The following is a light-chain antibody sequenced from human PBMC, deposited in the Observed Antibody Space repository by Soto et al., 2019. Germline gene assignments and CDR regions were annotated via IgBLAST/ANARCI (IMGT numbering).Light chain of an antibody. CDR3: TSYTSSSTLYV. J-gene: IGLJ1*01. V-gene: IGLV2-14*01. Sequence: QLPMPHPATVSGSNRQYLTISCTSKKNDVGGYNYVSWYQQYPGKAPKLMVYDVSNRPSGVSNRFSGSKSGNTASLTISGLQAEDEADYYCTSYTSSSTLYVFGTGTKVTVL. CDR1: KNDVGGYNY. CDR2: DVS.